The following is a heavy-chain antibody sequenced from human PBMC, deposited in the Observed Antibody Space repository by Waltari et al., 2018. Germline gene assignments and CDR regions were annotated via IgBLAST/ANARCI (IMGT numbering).Heavy chain of an antibody. CDR3: ARELESGTLFY. CDR1: GGSISSSSYD. Sequence: QLQLQESGPGLVKPSETLSLTCTVSGGSISSSSYDWGWIRQPPGKGLEWIGSIYYSGSTYYNPSLKSRVTISVDTSKNQFSLKLSSVTAADTAVYYCARELESGTLFYWGQGTLVTVSS. CDR2: IYYSGST. J-gene: IGHJ4*02. V-gene: IGHV4-39*07.